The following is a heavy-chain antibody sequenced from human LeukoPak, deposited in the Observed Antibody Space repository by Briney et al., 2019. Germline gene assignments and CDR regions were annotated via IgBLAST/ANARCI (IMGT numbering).Heavy chain of an antibody. CDR1: GGSFSGYY. CDR2: INHSGST. V-gene: IGHV4-34*01. D-gene: IGHD5-12*01. J-gene: IGHJ6*03. Sequence: SETLSLTCAVYGGSFSGYYWSWIRQPPGKGLEWIGEINHSGSTNYNPSIKSRVTISVDTSKNQFSLKLSSVTAADTAVYYCARLKISGYVRGNYYYYYMDVWGKGTTVTISS. CDR3: ARLKISGYVRGNYYYYYMDV.